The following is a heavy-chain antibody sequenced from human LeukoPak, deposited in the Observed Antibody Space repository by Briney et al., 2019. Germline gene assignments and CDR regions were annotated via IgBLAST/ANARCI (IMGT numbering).Heavy chain of an antibody. D-gene: IGHD6-25*01. CDR2: IYYSESS. CDR3: ARQGHAAY. CDR1: GGSISSSSDY. J-gene: IGHJ4*02. V-gene: IGHV4-39*01. Sequence: TPSETLSLPCTVSGGSISSSSDYWGWIRQPPGKGLEWIGCIYYSESSYYNPSLKTRVTISIDTSKSQFALKLNSVTAEDTALYCSARQGHAAYWGQGILVTVSS.